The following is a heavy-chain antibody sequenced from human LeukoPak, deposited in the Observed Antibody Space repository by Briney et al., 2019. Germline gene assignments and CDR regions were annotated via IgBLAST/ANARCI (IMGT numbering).Heavy chain of an antibody. CDR1: GGSFSGYY. Sequence: SQTLSLTCAVYGGSFSGYYWSWIRQPPGKGLEWIGEINHSGSTNYNPSLKSRVTISVDTSKNQFSLKLSSVTAADTAVYYCAKGAGGFSYYNWFDPWGQGTLVTVSS. J-gene: IGHJ5*02. V-gene: IGHV4-34*01. CDR3: AKGAGGFSYYNWFDP. CDR2: INHSGST. D-gene: IGHD5-18*01.